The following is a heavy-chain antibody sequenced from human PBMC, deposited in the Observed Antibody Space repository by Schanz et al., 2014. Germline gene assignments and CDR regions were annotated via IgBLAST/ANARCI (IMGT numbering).Heavy chain of an antibody. Sequence: EVQVVESGGGLVQPGGSLRLSCTASGFNSDDYAMHWVRQASGKGLEWVSNIPWNGAAIGYAGSVRGRFTISRDSAKSTLYLQMNSLRAEDTAVYYCARPALWFGDNCFDPWGQGTLVNVSS. D-gene: IGHD3-10*01. V-gene: IGHV3-9*02. CDR3: ARPALWFGDNCFDP. J-gene: IGHJ5*02. CDR2: IPWNGAAI. CDR1: GFNSDDYA.